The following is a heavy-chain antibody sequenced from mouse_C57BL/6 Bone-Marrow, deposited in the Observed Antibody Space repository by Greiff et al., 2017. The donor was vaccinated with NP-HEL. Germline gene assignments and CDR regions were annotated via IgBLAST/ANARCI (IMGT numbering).Heavy chain of an antibody. V-gene: IGHV5-16*01. D-gene: IGHD1-1*01. Sequence: EVHLVESEGGLVQPGSSMKLSCTASGFTFSDYYMAWVRQVPEKGLEWVANINSDGSSTYYLDSLKSRFIISRDNAKNILYLQMSRLKSEDTATYYCARDRGYYGKGYFDYWGQGTTLTVSS. J-gene: IGHJ2*01. CDR3: ARDRGYYGKGYFDY. CDR1: GFTFSDYY. CDR2: INSDGSST.